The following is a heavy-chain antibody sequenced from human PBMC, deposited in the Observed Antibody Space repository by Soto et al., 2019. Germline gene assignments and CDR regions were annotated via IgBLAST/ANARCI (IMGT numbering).Heavy chain of an antibody. D-gene: IGHD3-9*01. Sequence: ASVKVSCKASGYTFTSYGISWVQQAPGQGLEWMGWISAYNGNTNYAQKLQGRVTMTTDTSTSTAYMELRSLRSDDTAVYYCAREETSNYDILTGYYNSYYYGMDVWGQGTTVTVSS. J-gene: IGHJ6*02. CDR3: AREETSNYDILTGYYNSYYYGMDV. V-gene: IGHV1-18*01. CDR2: ISAYNGNT. CDR1: GYTFTSYG.